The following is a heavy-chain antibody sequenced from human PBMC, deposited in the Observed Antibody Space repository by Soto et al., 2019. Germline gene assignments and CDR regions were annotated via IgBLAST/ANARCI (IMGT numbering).Heavy chain of an antibody. CDR1: GFTFSSYA. CDR3: ASGIAAAGVDY. CDR2: ISYDGSNK. J-gene: IGHJ4*02. V-gene: IGHV3-30-3*01. D-gene: IGHD6-13*01. Sequence: GGSLRLSCAASGFTFSSYAMHWVRQAPGKGLEWVAVISYDGSNKYYADSVKGRFTISRDNSKNTLYLQMKSLRAEDTAVYYCASGIAAAGVDYWGQGTLVTVSS.